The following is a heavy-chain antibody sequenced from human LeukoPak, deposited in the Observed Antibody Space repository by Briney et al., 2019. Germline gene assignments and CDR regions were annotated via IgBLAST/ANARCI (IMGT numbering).Heavy chain of an antibody. Sequence: GGSLRLSCTASGFSFSRYYMSWVRQAPGKGLEWISVLFSGGDTYYADSVKDRFSVSRDSSSETLFLQMNSLRVDDTAVYYCARQGFDSGFDYWGHGTTVTVSS. CDR2: LFSGGDT. D-gene: IGHD2-21*01. CDR1: GFSFSRYY. V-gene: IGHV3-66*04. CDR3: ARQGFDSGFDY. J-gene: IGHJ4*01.